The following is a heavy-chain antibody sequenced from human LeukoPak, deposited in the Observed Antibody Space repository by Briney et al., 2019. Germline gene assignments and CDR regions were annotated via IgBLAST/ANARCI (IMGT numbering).Heavy chain of an antibody. J-gene: IGHJ5*02. D-gene: IGHD4-17*01. CDR2: ISSRSSYT. CDR1: GFTFSVYY. CDR3: ARGLRSGADWFDA. Sequence: GGTLRLSCAASGFTFSVYYMTWMRQAPGKGLEWVSYISSRSSYTNYADSVTGRFTISRDNAKNSLNLHMSSLRVEDTAVYYCARGLRSGADWFDAWGQGTLVRVFS. V-gene: IGHV3-11*05.